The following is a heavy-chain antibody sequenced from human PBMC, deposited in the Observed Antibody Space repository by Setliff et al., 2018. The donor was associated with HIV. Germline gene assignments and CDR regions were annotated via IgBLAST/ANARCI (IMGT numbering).Heavy chain of an antibody. Sequence: ASVKVSCKASGYTFTTSGVSWFRQAPGQGLEWMGWIGTYNGDTKFAQRFQGRVTMATDTSASTAYMELRSLRSDDTAVYFCARVWDWNYDLGYWGQGTLVTVSS. V-gene: IGHV1-18*01. D-gene: IGHD1-7*01. CDR2: IGTYNGDT. CDR1: GYTFTTSG. J-gene: IGHJ4*02. CDR3: ARVWDWNYDLGY.